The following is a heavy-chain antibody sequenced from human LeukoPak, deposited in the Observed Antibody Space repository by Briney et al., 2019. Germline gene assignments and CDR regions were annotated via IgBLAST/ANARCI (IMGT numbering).Heavy chain of an antibody. CDR1: GFTFSSYA. J-gene: IGHJ4*02. CDR2: ISGSGSST. D-gene: IGHD6-19*01. Sequence: TGGSPRLSCAASGFTFSSYAMSWVRQAPGKGLEWVSAISGSGSSTYYADSVKGRFTISRDNSKNTLYLQMNSLRAEDTAVYYCAKRLPSSGWPYYFDYWGQGTLVTVSS. V-gene: IGHV3-23*01. CDR3: AKRLPSSGWPYYFDY.